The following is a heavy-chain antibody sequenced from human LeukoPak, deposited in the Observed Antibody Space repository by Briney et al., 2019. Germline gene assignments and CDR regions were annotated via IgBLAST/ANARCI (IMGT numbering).Heavy chain of an antibody. J-gene: IGHJ5*02. V-gene: IGHV3-53*01. D-gene: IGHD6-19*01. CDR1: GFTVSSNY. Sequence: GGSLRLSCAASGFTVSSNYMSWVRQAPGKGLEWVSVIYSGNTYYADSVKGRFTISRDNSKNTLYLQMNSLRAEDTAVYYCARGIAVAGHNWFDPWGQGTLVTVSS. CDR3: ARGIAVAGHNWFDP. CDR2: IYSGNT.